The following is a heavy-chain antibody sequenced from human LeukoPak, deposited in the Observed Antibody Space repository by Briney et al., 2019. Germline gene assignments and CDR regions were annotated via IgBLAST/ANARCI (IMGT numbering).Heavy chain of an antibody. Sequence: GSLRLSCAASGFTVSSNYMSWIRQPPGKGLEWIGEINHSGSTNYNPSLKSRVTISVDTSKNQFSLKLSSVTAADTAVYYCARGGGGRWLQLAIWFDYWGQGTLVTVSS. CDR2: INHSGST. V-gene: IGHV4-34*01. D-gene: IGHD5-24*01. J-gene: IGHJ4*02. CDR1: GFTVSSNY. CDR3: ARGGGGRWLQLAIWFDY.